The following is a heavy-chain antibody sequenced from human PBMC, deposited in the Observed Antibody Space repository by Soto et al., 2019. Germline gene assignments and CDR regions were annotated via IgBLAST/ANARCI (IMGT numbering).Heavy chain of an antibody. D-gene: IGHD2-2*01. CDR3: ARDKADCSSTSCYVHYYYGMDV. V-gene: IGHV3-33*01. Sequence: GGSLRLSCAASGFTFSSYGMHWVRQAPGKGLEWVAVIWYDGSNKYYADSVKGRFTISRDNSKNTLYLQMNSLRAEDTAVYYCARDKADCSSTSCYVHYYYGMDVWGQGTTVTVSS. CDR1: GFTFSSYG. CDR2: IWYDGSNK. J-gene: IGHJ6*02.